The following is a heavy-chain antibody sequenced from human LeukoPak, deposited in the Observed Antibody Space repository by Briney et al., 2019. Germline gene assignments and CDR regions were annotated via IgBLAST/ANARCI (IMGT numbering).Heavy chain of an antibody. D-gene: IGHD3-22*01. Sequence: GGSLRLSCAASGFTFSSYGMHWVRQAPGKGLEWVAVIWYDGSNKYYAGSVKGRFTISRDNSKNTLYLQMNSLRAEDTAVYYCARDPGKRYYYDSSGYVDYWGQGTLVTVSS. CDR2: IWYDGSNK. V-gene: IGHV3-33*01. J-gene: IGHJ4*02. CDR3: ARDPGKRYYYDSSGYVDY. CDR1: GFTFSSYG.